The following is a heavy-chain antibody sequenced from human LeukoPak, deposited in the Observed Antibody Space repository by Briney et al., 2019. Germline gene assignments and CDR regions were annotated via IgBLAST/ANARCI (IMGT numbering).Heavy chain of an antibody. J-gene: IGHJ4*02. D-gene: IGHD6-19*01. CDR3: ARDTGYSSGWYNPEGY. CDR2: INPSGGST. V-gene: IGHV1-46*01. CDR1: GYTFTSYY. Sequence: ASVKVSCKASGYTFTSYYMHWVRQAPGQGLEWMGIINPSGGSTSYAQKFQGRVTMTRDTSTSTVYMELSSLRSEDTAVYYCARDTGYSSGWYNPEGYWGQGTLVTVSS.